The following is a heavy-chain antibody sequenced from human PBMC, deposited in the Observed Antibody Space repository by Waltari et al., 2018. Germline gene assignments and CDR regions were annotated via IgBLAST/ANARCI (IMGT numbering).Heavy chain of an antibody. V-gene: IGHV1-3*01. J-gene: IGHJ4*02. CDR1: GYTFTSYA. CDR2: INAGNGNT. Sequence: QVQLVQSGAEVKKPGASVKVSCKASGYTFTSYAMHWVRQAPGQRLEWMGWINAGNGNTKYSQKFQGRVTITRDTSASTAYMELSSLRSEDTAVYYCARPSNRGGDCYENWGQGTLVTVSS. D-gene: IGHD2-21*01. CDR3: ARPSNRGGDCYEN.